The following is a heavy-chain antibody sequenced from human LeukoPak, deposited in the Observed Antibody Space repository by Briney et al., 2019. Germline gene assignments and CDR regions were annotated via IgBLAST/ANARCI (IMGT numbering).Heavy chain of an antibody. CDR2: INPNGGGT. D-gene: IGHD1-26*01. CDR1: GYTFTGYY. J-gene: IGHJ4*02. CDR3: ARGGVVGAPPPFDY. V-gene: IGHV1-2*02. Sequence: ASVKVSCKASGYTFTGYYMHWVRQAPGQGLEWMGWINPNGGGTNYAQKFQGRVTMTRDTSISTAYMELSRLRSDDTAVYYCARGGVVGAPPPFDYWGQGTLVTVSS.